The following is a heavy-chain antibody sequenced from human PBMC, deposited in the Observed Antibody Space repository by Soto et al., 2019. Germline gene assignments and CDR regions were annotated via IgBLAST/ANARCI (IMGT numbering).Heavy chain of an antibody. J-gene: IGHJ6*04. D-gene: IGHD1-26*01. Sequence: QVQLVESGGGLVKPGGSLRLSCAASGFTFSDSYMSWIRQAPGKGLEWISYITFSGNTVYYADSLKGRFTISRDNAKNSCYRKRNGRRAEDTAVYYWARVSGRKKSGMDVGAKGTPATAPS. V-gene: IGHV3-11*01. CDR3: ARVSGRKKSGMDV. CDR1: GFTFSDSY. CDR2: ITFSGNTV.